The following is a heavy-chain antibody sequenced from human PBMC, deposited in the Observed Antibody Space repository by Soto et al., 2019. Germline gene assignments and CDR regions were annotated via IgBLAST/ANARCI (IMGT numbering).Heavy chain of an antibody. J-gene: IGHJ6*02. V-gene: IGHV4-31*03. CDR2: IYYSGST. D-gene: IGHD3-10*01. CDR3: AREDKGGSGNKGYYYGMDV. Sequence: QVQLQESGPGLVKPSQTLSLPCTVSGGSISSGGYYWSWIRQHPGKGLEWIGSIYYSGSTYYNPSLKSRVTISVDTSKNQFSLKLSSVTAADTAVYYCAREDKGGSGNKGYYYGMDVWGQGTTVTVSS. CDR1: GGSISSGGYY.